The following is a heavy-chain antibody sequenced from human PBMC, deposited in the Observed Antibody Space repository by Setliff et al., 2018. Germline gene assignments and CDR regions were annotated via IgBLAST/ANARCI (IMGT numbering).Heavy chain of an antibody. D-gene: IGHD3-22*01. CDR1: GFTFSSYS. Sequence: GGSLRLSCAASGFTFSSYSMNWVRQAPGKGLEWVSYISSSSSTIYYADSVKGRFTISRDNAKNSLYLQMNSLRAEDTAVYYCARSRGGSGYSGYLDYWGQGTLVTVSS. CDR3: ARSRGGSGYSGYLDY. CDR2: ISSSSSTI. V-gene: IGHV3-48*04. J-gene: IGHJ4*02.